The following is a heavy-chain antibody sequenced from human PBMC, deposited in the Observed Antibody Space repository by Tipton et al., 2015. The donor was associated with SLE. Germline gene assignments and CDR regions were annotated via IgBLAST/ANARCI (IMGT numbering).Heavy chain of an antibody. D-gene: IGHD6-19*01. CDR2: IKTDGSAT. V-gene: IGHV3-74*01. J-gene: IGHJ4*02. Sequence: SLRLSCAASGFTFSSYWMHWVRQAPGKGLVWVSHIKTDGSATNYADSVKGRFTISRDNAKNTLYLQMNSLRAEDTAVYYCARGHSSGWLGLDYWGQGTQVTVSS. CDR3: ARGHSSGWLGLDY. CDR1: GFTFSSYW.